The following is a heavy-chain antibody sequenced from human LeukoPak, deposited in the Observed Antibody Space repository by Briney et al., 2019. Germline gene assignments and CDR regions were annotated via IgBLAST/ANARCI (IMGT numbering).Heavy chain of an antibody. CDR1: EFTVSRNY. Sequence: GGSLRLSCTASEFTVSRNYMLWVRQAPGKGLEWASLIFSNGDTHYADSVKGRFTISRDTSKNTVSLQMNSLRVEDTAMYYCTRDQMSYWGQGTLVTVSS. CDR3: TRDQMSY. V-gene: IGHV3-53*01. J-gene: IGHJ4*02. CDR2: IFSNGDT. D-gene: IGHD5-24*01.